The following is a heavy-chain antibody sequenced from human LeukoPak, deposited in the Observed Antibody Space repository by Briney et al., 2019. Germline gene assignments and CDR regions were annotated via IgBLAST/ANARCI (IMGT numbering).Heavy chain of an antibody. J-gene: IGHJ4*02. CDR1: GGTFSSYA. D-gene: IGHD3-9*01. CDR3: AREYYDILTGYYEYYFDY. Sequence: SVKVSCKASGGTFSSYAISWVRQAPGQGLEWMGRIIPIFGTANYAQKFQGRVTITTDESTSTAYMELSSLRSEDTAVYYCAREYYDILTGYYEYYFDYWGQRTLVTVSS. V-gene: IGHV1-69*05. CDR2: IIPIFGTA.